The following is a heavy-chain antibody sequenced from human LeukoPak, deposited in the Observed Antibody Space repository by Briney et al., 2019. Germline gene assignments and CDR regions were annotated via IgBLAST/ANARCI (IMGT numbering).Heavy chain of an antibody. CDR1: GGSISSSSFY. CDR3: ARDHNAFDL. J-gene: IGHJ3*01. CDR2: IFYSGST. V-gene: IGHV4-39*07. Sequence: SETLSLTCTVSGGSISSSSFYWGWIRQPPGKGLEWIGTIFYSGSTNYNPSLKSRVTISVDTSKNQFSLKLSSVTAADTAVYYCARDHNAFDLWGQGTMVTVSS.